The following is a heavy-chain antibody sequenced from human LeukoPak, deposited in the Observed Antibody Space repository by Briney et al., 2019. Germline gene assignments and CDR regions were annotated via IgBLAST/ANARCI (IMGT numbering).Heavy chain of an antibody. Sequence: PGGSLRLSCAASGFTVSSNYMSWVRQAPGKGLEWASIIYSGGSTFYADSVKGRFTISRDNSKNTLYLQMNSLRAEDAAVYYCAKAPVTSCRGAFCYPFDYWGQGTLVTVSS. CDR3: AKAPVTSCRGAFCYPFDY. CDR2: IYSGGST. J-gene: IGHJ4*02. CDR1: GFTVSSNY. D-gene: IGHD2-15*01. V-gene: IGHV3-53*01.